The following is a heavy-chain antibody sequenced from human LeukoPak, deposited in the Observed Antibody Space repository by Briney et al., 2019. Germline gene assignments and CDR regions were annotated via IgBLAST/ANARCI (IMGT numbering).Heavy chain of an antibody. CDR3: ARTMVRGVMVFDP. V-gene: IGHV4-61*02. CDR2: IYTSGST. J-gene: IGHJ5*02. CDR1: GGSISSGSYY. Sequence: SQTLSLTCTVSGGSISSGSYYWSWIRQPAGKGLEWIGRIYTSGSTNYNPSLKSRVTISVDTSKNQFSLKLSSVTAADTAVYYCARTMVRGVMVFDPWGQGTLVTVSS. D-gene: IGHD3-10*01.